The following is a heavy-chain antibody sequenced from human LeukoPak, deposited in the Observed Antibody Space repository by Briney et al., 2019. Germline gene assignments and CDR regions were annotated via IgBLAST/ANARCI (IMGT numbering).Heavy chain of an antibody. J-gene: IGHJ4*02. CDR3: ARLGTYGSGSYYTDY. CDR2: INPNSGGT. CDR1: GYTFTGYY. D-gene: IGHD3-10*01. Sequence: ASVKVSCKASGYTFTGYYMHWVRQAPGQGLEWMGWINPNSGGTNYAQKFQGRVTMTRDTSISTAYMELSRLRSDDTAVYYCARLGTYGSGSYYTDYWGQGTLVTVSS. V-gene: IGHV1-2*02.